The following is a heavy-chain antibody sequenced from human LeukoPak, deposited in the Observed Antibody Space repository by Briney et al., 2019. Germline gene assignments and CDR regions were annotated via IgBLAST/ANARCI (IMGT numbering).Heavy chain of an antibody. CDR1: GYTFTSYG. V-gene: IGHV1-18*01. Sequence: ASVKVSCKASGYTFTSYGISWVRQGPGQGLEWMGWISAYNGNTNYAQKLQGRLTMTTDTSTSTAYMELRSLRSDDTAVYYCARGANWNDQVYYYYYYMDVWGKGTTVTVSS. CDR2: ISAYNGNT. CDR3: ARGANWNDQVYYYYYYMDV. J-gene: IGHJ6*03. D-gene: IGHD1-1*01.